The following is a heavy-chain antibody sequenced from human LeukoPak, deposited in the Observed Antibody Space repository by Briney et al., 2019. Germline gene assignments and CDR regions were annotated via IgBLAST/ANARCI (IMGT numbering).Heavy chain of an antibody. Sequence: PSETLSLTCTVSGPSISSYYWSWIRQSPKKGLEWIGYIHARGSTNFNPSLKSRVEMSVDTSKNRFSLKLTSVTAADTAVYYCARHIQLPNFYYCMDVWGKGTTVTVSS. CDR2: IHARGST. D-gene: IGHD2-2*01. J-gene: IGHJ6*03. CDR3: ARHIQLPNFYYCMDV. CDR1: GPSISSYY. V-gene: IGHV4-4*09.